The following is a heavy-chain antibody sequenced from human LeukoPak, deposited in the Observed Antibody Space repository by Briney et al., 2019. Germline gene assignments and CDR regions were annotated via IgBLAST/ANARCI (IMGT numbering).Heavy chain of an antibody. CDR1: GYSIMSTFY. CDR2: VYHSGST. CDR3: ARVSDDEHGGNSRAMYLES. J-gene: IGHJ4*02. V-gene: IGHV4-38-2*02. Sequence: SETLSLTCTVSGYSIMSTFYWGWIRQSPGKGLEWIGNVYHSGSTYSNPSLRSRVTISVDTSKNQFSLKLSSVTAADTAVYYCARVSDDEHGGNSRAMYLESWGQGTVVTVSS. D-gene: IGHD4-23*01.